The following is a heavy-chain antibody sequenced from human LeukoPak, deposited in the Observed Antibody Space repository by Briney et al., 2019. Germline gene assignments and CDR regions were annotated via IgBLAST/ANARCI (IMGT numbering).Heavy chain of an antibody. CDR2: ISSSSSYI. Sequence: GGSLRLSCAASGFTFSSYSMNWVRQAPGKGLEWVSSISSSSSYIYYADSVKGRFTISRDNAKNSLYLQMNSLRAEDTAVYYCAREVGDTAMVTGVFDYWGQGTLVTVSS. V-gene: IGHV3-21*01. J-gene: IGHJ4*02. CDR1: GFTFSSYS. CDR3: AREVGDTAMVTGVFDY. D-gene: IGHD5-18*01.